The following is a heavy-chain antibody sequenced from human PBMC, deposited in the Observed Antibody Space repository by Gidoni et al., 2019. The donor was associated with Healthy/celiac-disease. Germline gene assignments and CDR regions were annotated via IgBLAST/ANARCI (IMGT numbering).Heavy chain of an antibody. CDR3: ARTQNTAMVWSDPLDY. CDR2: IYYSGST. CDR1: GGSISSSSYY. V-gene: IGHV4-39*01. D-gene: IGHD5-18*01. Sequence: QLQLQESGPGLVKPSETLSLTCTVPGGSISSSSYYWGWIRPPPGKGLEWIGSIYYSGSTDYNPSLKSRVTISVDTSKNQFSLKLSSVTAADTAVYYCARTQNTAMVWSDPLDYWGQGTLVTVSS. J-gene: IGHJ4*02.